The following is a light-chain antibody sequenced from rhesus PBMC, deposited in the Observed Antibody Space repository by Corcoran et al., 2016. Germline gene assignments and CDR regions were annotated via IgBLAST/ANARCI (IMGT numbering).Light chain of an antibody. CDR2: TAS. V-gene: IGKV1-28*02. CDR3: LQHKSYPRT. Sequence: DIQMTQSSSSLSASVGDTVTITCRASQDISRYLNWFQQKPGKAPKLLIYTASNLESGVPSRFSGSGSGTEFTLTLSSLQPEDFASYYCLQHKSYPRTFGQGTKVEIK. CDR1: QDISRY. J-gene: IGKJ1*01.